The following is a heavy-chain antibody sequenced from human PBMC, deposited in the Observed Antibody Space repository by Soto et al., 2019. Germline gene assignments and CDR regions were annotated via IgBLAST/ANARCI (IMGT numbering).Heavy chain of an antibody. Sequence: LETLCLTCAVSGGYIASGGFYCSWISQNPGKGLEWIVYMHYSGSTNYNPSLKSRVTISVDTSKNQLSLKLSSVTAADTAVYYCPLSMTFYYDSGGPKRGGPVLVPWAKGTLDPVTS. CDR1: GGYIASGGFY. J-gene: IGHJ5*02. CDR3: PLSMTFYYDSGGPKRGGPVLVP. V-gene: IGHV4-61*08. CDR2: MHYSGST. D-gene: IGHD3-22*01.